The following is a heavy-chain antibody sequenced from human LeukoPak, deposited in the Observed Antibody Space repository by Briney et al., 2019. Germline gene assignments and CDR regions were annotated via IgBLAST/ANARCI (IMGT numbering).Heavy chain of an antibody. CDR2: IYSSWST. CDR3: ARLTKFLSGYYPSP. V-gene: IGHV4-59*08. J-gene: IGHJ5*02. Sequence: PETLSLTFNVSGCSMSSYYWSWIRQPPGKGLEWIGYIYSSWSTKYNPSLKSRVTISVDTSKNQFSLKLRSVTAADTAVYYCARLTKFLSGYYPSPWGQGTLVTVSS. D-gene: IGHD3-3*01. CDR1: GCSMSSYY.